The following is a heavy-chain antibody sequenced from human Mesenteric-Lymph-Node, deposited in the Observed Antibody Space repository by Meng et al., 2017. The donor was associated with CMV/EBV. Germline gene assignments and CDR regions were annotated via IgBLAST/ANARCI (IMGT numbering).Heavy chain of an antibody. D-gene: IGHD6-13*01. CDR2: ISSSSTTI. CDR3: ARDGSREQQLPDYYYYYGMDV. CDR1: GFTFSSHS. J-gene: IGHJ6*02. V-gene: IGHV3-48*04. Sequence: GGSLRLSCAASGFTFSSHSMNWVRQGPGKGLEWLSYISSSSTTIYYADSVKGRFTISRDNAKNSLYLQMNSLRAEDTAVYFCARDGSREQQLPDYYYYYGMDVWGQGTTVTVSS.